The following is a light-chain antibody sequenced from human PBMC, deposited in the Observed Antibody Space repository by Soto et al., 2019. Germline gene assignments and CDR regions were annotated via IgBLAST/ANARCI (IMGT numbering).Light chain of an antibody. CDR2: AAS. V-gene: IGKV1-12*01. CDR3: QQANSFPLT. Sequence: DIEMTQSPSSVYASVGDTVTITCRASRDVRDWFAWYQQRPGTAPKVLIYAASTLQSGVPSRFSGSGSGTLITLTISSLQPEDFATYYGQQANSFPLTFGGGTKVEIK. CDR1: RDVRDW. J-gene: IGKJ4*02.